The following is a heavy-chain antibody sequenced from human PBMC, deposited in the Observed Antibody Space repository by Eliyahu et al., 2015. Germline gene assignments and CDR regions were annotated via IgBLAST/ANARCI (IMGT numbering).Heavy chain of an antibody. CDR2: IKSKTDGGTT. D-gene: IGHD6-19*01. J-gene: IGHJ4*02. V-gene: IGHV3-15*01. CDR1: GXTFSNAW. Sequence: EVQLVESGGGLVKPGGSLRLXCAASGXTFSNAWMXWVRQAPGKGLEWVGRIKSKTDGGTTDYAAPVKGRFTISRDDSKNTLYLQMNSLKTEDTAVYYCTTDLQWLDQRRIDYWGQGTLVTVSS. CDR3: TTDLQWLDQRRIDY.